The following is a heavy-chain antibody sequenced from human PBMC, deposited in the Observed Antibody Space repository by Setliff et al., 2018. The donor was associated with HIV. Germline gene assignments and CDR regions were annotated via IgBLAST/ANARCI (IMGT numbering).Heavy chain of an antibody. V-gene: IGHV1-2*06. J-gene: IGHJ4*02. CDR2: INRDNGGI. D-gene: IGHD3-9*01. Sequence: ASVKVSCKTFGYSFTAYQVHWLRQAPGPGLEWMGRINRDNGGIDYAQKFQGTVTVTRDTSINTAYMELSSLRSEDTAVYYCARSFDILTGDLDYWGQGTLVTV. CDR3: ARSFDILTGDLDY. CDR1: GYSFTAYQ.